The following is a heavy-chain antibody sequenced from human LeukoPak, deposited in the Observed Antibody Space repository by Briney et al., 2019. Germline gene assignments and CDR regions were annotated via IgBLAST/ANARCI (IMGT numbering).Heavy chain of an antibody. D-gene: IGHD6-13*01. V-gene: IGHV4-59*08. Sequence: SETLSLTCSGSGASISSYYWSWIRQPPGKGLEWIGFVHHSGSANYNPSLTSRVTMSVDMSKNQFSLKLSSVTAADTAVYYCARQIASAGTAGFDFWGQGALVTVSS. CDR3: ARQIASAGTAGFDF. CDR1: GASISSYY. J-gene: IGHJ4*02. CDR2: VHHSGSA.